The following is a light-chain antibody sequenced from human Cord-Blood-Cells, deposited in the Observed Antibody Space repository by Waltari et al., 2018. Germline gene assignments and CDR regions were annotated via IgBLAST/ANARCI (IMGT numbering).Light chain of an antibody. V-gene: IGLV6-57*01. CDR2: ADN. CDR3: QSYDSSNHWV. Sequence: NFMLTQPHSVSESPGKTVTISCTRSSGSIASNYVQWYQQRPGSSPTTVIYADNQRPAGVPVRFAGSIDSSSNSASLTISGLKTEDEADYYCQSYDSSNHWVFGGGTKLTVL. J-gene: IGLJ3*02. CDR1: SGSIASNY.